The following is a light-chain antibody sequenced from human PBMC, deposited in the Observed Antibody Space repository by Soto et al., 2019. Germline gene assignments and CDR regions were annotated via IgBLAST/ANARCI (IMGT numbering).Light chain of an antibody. Sequence: SVLTHPPSVSAAPGQKVTISCSGSSSNIGNNYVSWYQQLPGTAPKLLIYDNNKRPSGIPDRFSGSKSGTSATLGITGLQTGDEADYYCGTWDSSLSAHNYVFGTGTKVTVL. V-gene: IGLV1-51*01. CDR1: SSNIGNNY. CDR3: GTWDSSLSAHNYV. CDR2: DNN. J-gene: IGLJ1*01.